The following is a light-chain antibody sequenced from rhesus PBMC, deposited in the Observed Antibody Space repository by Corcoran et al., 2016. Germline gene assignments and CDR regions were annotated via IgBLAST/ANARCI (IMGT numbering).Light chain of an antibody. J-gene: IGKJ4*01. Sequence: EIVMTQTPLSLSVTPGEPASISCRSSQSLLHSNGNTYLPWYFQKPGLSPLLLIYAVSKRASGGPDRFSGRGSGTDFTLKISRVEAEDVGVYYCEQTLQSPLTFGGGTKVEVE. V-gene: IGKV2-78*01. CDR2: AVS. CDR1: QSLLHSNGNTY. CDR3: EQTLQSPLT.